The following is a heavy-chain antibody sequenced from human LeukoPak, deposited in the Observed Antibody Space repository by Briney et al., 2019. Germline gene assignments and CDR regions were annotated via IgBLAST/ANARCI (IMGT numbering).Heavy chain of an antibody. V-gene: IGHV3-30*02. Sequence: GGSLRLSCAASGFTFSSYGMHWVRQAPGKGLEWVAFIRYDGSNKYYADSVKGRFTISRDNSKNTLYLQMHSLRAEDTAVYYCAKSHTDGYDFWSGYSTGPFDYWGQGTLVTVSS. J-gene: IGHJ4*02. CDR1: GFTFSSYG. CDR2: IRYDGSNK. CDR3: AKSHTDGYDFWSGYSTGPFDY. D-gene: IGHD3-3*01.